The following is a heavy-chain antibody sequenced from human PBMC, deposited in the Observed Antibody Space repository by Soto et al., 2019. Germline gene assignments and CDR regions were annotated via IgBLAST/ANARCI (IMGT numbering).Heavy chain of an antibody. CDR2: TRNKANSYTT. J-gene: IGHJ6*02. CDR3: ARVGGDSISGGDYYYYGMDV. CDR1: GFTFSDHY. D-gene: IGHD6-6*01. V-gene: IGHV3-72*01. Sequence: EVQLVESGGGLVQPGGSLRLSCAASGFTFSDHYMDWVRQAPGKGLEWVGRTRNKANSYTTDYAASVKGRFTISRDDSKNSLYLQMNSLKTEDTAVYYCARVGGDSISGGDYYYYGMDVWGQGTTVTVSS.